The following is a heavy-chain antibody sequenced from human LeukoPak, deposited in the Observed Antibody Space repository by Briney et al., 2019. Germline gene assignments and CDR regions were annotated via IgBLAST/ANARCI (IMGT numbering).Heavy chain of an antibody. J-gene: IGHJ4*02. CDR1: GFTLSDYY. D-gene: IGHD2-15*01. V-gene: IGHV3-30*03. CDR2: ISYDGSIN. Sequence: GGSLRLSCAASGFTLSDYYMSWIRQAPGKGLEWVAVISYDGSINFYTASVKGRFTISRDNSKNTLYLQMNSLRIDDTALYFCARDRRYCSGGSCYFDYFFDYWGQGTLVTVSS. CDR3: ARDRRYCSGGSCYFDYFFDY.